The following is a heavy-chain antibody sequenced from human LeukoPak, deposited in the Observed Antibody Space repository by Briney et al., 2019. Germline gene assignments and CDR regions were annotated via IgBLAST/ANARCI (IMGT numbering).Heavy chain of an antibody. D-gene: IGHD3-22*01. CDR3: ARVGYYHDSSGYADY. V-gene: IGHV4-4*07. CDR1: GGSISSYY. Sequence: PSETLSLTCTVSGGSISSYYWSWIRQPAGKGLEWIGRIYTSGSTNYNPSLKSRVTMSVDTSKNQFSLKLSSVTAADTAVYYCARVGYYHDSSGYADYWGQGTLVTVSS. CDR2: IYTSGST. J-gene: IGHJ4*02.